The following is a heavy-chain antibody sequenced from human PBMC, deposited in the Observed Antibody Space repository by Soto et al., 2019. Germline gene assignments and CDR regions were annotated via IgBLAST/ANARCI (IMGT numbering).Heavy chain of an antibody. J-gene: IGHJ5*02. Sequence: PETLSLTCTFSGGYVSISTYYWRWIRQPPGKGLEWIGYIYYSGSTNYNPSLKSRVTISLDTSKNQFSLKLSSVTAADTAVYYCATLSSGYSNWFDPWGQGTLVTVSS. CDR2: IYYSGST. CDR3: ATLSSGYSNWFDP. CDR1: GGYVSISTYY. D-gene: IGHD3-22*01. V-gene: IGHV4-61*01.